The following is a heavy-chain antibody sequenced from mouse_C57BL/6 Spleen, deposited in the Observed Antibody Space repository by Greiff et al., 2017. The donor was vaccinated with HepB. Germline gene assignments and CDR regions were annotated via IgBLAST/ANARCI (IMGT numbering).Heavy chain of an antibody. V-gene: IGHV1-80*01. Sequence: VQLVESGAELVKPGASVKISCKASGYAFSSYWMNWVKQRPGKGLEWIGQIYPGDGDTNYNGKFKGKATLTADKSSSTAYMQLSSLTSEDSAVYFCAREGYDGYQAWFAYWGQGTLVTVSA. CDR1: GYAFSSYW. CDR3: AREGYDGYQAWFAY. CDR2: IYPGDGDT. J-gene: IGHJ3*01. D-gene: IGHD2-3*01.